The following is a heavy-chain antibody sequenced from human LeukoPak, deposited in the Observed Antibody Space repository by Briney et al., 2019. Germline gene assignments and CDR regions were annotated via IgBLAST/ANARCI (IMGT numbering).Heavy chain of an antibody. V-gene: IGHV3-48*01. Sequence: PGGSLRLSCAASGFTFSRDSMNWVRQAPGKGLEWVSYINTGGSPIYYADSVRGRFTISRDNAKNSLYLQMNSLRAEDTAVYYCAKARGYYDFWSGPAAWGQGTLVTVSS. CDR3: AKARGYYDFWSGPAA. J-gene: IGHJ5*02. CDR2: INTGGSPI. D-gene: IGHD3-3*01. CDR1: GFTFSRDS.